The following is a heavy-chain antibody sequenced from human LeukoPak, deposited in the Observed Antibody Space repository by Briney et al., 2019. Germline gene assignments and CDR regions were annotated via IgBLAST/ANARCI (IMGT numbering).Heavy chain of an antibody. Sequence: GGSLRLSCAASGFTFSSYSMNWVRQAPGKGLEWVSSISSSSSYIYYADSVKGRFTISRDNAKNSLYLQMNSLRAEDTVVYYCAKDRYCSGGSCYPAYLQHWGQGTLVTVSS. CDR2: ISSSSSYI. CDR1: GFTFSSYS. D-gene: IGHD2-15*01. V-gene: IGHV3-21*04. J-gene: IGHJ1*01. CDR3: AKDRYCSGGSCYPAYLQH.